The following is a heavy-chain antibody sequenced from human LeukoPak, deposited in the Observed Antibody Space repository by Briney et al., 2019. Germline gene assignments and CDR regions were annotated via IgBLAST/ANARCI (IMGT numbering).Heavy chain of an antibody. CDR1: GFTFSSYS. CDR2: ISSSSSSI. CDR3: ARALVGATAY. J-gene: IGHJ4*02. D-gene: IGHD1-26*01. Sequence: GGSLRLSCEASGFTFSSYSMNWVRQAPGKGLEWITYISSSSSSIYYADSVKGRFTISRDNAKDSLYLQMNSLRAEDTAVYYCARALVGATAYWGQGTLVTVSS. V-gene: IGHV3-48*01.